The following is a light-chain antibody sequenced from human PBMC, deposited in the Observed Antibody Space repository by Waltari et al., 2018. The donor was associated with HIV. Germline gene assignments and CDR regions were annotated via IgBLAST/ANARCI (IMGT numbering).Light chain of an antibody. Sequence: QSVLTQPPSVSGAPGPRVTISCTGSSSNIGAGYDVNWAQQLPGTAPNLLIYGNSNRPSGVPDRFSGSKSGTSASLAITGLQAEDEADYYCQSYDSSLSAWVFGGGTRLTVL. CDR1: SSNIGAGYD. CDR2: GNS. V-gene: IGLV1-40*01. CDR3: QSYDSSLSAWV. J-gene: IGLJ3*02.